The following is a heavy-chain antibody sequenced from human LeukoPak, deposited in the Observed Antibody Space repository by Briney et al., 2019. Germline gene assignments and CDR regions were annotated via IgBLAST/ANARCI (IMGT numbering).Heavy chain of an antibody. CDR3: GILYSGSYYFDY. D-gene: IGHD1-26*01. J-gene: IGHJ4*02. V-gene: IGHV1-24*01. CDR1: GYTLTELS. CDR2: FDPEDGET. Sequence: ASVKVSCKVSGYTLTELSMHWVPQAPGKGLEWMGGFDPEDGETIYAQKFQGRVTMTEDTSTDTAYMELSSLRSEDTAVYYCGILYSGSYYFDYWGQGTLVTVSS.